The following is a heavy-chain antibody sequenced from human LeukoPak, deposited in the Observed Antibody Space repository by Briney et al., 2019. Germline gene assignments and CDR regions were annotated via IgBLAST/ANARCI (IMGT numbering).Heavy chain of an antibody. CDR3: ARRIAVAGTYYYYYGMDV. CDR2: IIPILGIA. D-gene: IGHD6-19*01. CDR1: GGTFSSYA. Sequence: GASVKVSCKASGGTFSSYAISWVRQAPGQGLEWMGRIIPILGIANYAQKFQGRVTITADKSTSTAYMELSSLRSEDTAVYYCARRIAVAGTYYYYYGMDVWGQGTTVTVSS. V-gene: IGHV1-69*04. J-gene: IGHJ6*02.